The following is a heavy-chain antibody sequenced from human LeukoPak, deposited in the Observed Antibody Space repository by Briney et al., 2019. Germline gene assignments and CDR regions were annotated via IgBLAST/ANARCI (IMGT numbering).Heavy chain of an antibody. J-gene: IGHJ5*02. CDR3: ARGEGIVVVPAGNWLDP. V-gene: IGHV1-46*01. Sequence: GASVKVSCKASGYTFTSYYMHWVRQAPGQGLEWMGIINPSGGSTSYAQKFQGRVTMTRDMSTSTVYMGLSSLRSEDTAVYYCARGEGIVVVPAGNWLDPWGQGALVTVSS. CDR1: GYTFTSYY. CDR2: INPSGGST. D-gene: IGHD2-2*01.